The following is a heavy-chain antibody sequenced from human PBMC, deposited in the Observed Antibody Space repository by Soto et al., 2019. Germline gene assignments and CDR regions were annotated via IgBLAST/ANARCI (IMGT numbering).Heavy chain of an antibody. Sequence: GGSLRLSCAASGFTFSSYAMSWVRQAPGKGLEWVSAISGSGGSTYYADSVKGRFTISRDNSKNTLYLQMNSLRAEDTAVYYCAKENHNLNWIDDYYFDYWGQGTLVTVSS. V-gene: IGHV3-23*01. D-gene: IGHD1-20*01. CDR1: GFTFSSYA. CDR3: AKENHNLNWIDDYYFDY. CDR2: ISGSGGST. J-gene: IGHJ4*02.